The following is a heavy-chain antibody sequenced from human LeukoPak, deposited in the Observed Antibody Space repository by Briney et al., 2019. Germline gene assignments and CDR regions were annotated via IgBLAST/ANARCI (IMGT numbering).Heavy chain of an antibody. Sequence: SVNVSCKASGGSFTSSAISWVRQAPGQGLEWMGAIIPFYGSTNYARRFQGRLTITVDESTNTVSMDLSSLRCDDTAIYYCASLGYQMSEFDSWGPGTLITVSS. CDR3: ASLGYQMSEFDS. J-gene: IGHJ4*02. V-gene: IGHV1-69*01. CDR2: IIPFYGST. D-gene: IGHD6-25*01. CDR1: GGSFTSSA.